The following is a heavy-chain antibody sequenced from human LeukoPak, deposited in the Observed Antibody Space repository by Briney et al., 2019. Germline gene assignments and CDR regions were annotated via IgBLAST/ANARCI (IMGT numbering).Heavy chain of an antibody. CDR3: ASSYGVSGLLGH. CDR1: GGSISSSSYY. J-gene: IGHJ4*02. V-gene: IGHV4-39*07. D-gene: IGHD3-10*01. Sequence: PSETLSLTCTVSGGSISSSSYYWGWIRQPPGKGLEWIGSIYYSGSTYYNPSLKSRVTISVDTSKNQFSLKLSSVTAADTAVYYCASSYGVSGLLGHWGQGTLVTVSS. CDR2: IYYSGST.